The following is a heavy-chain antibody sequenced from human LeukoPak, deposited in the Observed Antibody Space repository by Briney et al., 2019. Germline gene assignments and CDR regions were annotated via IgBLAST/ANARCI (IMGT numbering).Heavy chain of an antibody. CDR3: ARNYYGSGSYYNGNFDP. V-gene: IGHV3-30-3*01. J-gene: IGHJ5*02. Sequence: GGAPRLSCAAPGFPFSRYSIHRGRQGPGKGVGGGAVISYDGSNKYYADSVKGRFTISRDNSKNTLYLQMNSLRAEDTAVYYCARNYYGSGSYYNGNFDPWGQGTLVTVSS. CDR1: GFPFSRYS. CDR2: ISYDGSNK. D-gene: IGHD3-10*01.